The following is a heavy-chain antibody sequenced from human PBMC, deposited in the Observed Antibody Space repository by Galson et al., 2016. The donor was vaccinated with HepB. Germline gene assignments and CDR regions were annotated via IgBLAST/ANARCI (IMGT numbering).Heavy chain of an antibody. V-gene: IGHV3-30-3*01. D-gene: IGHD3-3*01. Sequence: SLRLSCAASGFNFMWHSMYWVRQAPGKGLEWVAVVSYDGSDKYYADSVKGRFTISRDNSKNTVYLQMNSLRAEDTAVYYCARDIFRFLERLSHSVSYYYFGMDVWGQGTTVTVSS. CDR2: VSYDGSDK. CDR3: ARDIFRFLERLSHSVSYYYFGMDV. J-gene: IGHJ6*02. CDR1: GFNFMWHS.